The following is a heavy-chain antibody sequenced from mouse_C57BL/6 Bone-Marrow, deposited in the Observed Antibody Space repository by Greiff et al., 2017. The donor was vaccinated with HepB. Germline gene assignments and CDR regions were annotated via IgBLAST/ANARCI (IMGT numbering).Heavy chain of an antibody. J-gene: IGHJ2*01. V-gene: IGHV1-26*01. D-gene: IGHD1-1*01. CDR2: INPNNGGT. CDR3: AREDYGSSLYYFDY. CDR1: GYTFTDYY. Sequence: VQLKHSGPELVKPGASVKISCKASGYTFTDYYMNWVKQSHGKSLEWIGDINPNNGGTSYNQKFKGKATLTVDKSSSTAYMELRSLTSEDSAVYYCAREDYGSSLYYFDYWGQGTTLTVSS.